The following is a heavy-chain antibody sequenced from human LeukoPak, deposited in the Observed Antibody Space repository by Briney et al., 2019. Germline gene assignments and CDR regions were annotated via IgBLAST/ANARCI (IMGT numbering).Heavy chain of an antibody. D-gene: IGHD1-1*01. J-gene: IGHJ5*02. CDR1: GFAFSSSA. V-gene: IGHV3-33*05. CDR2: LSFDGSQL. Sequence: GGSLRLSCAASGFAFSSSAMYWVRQSPGKGLEWLAILSFDGSQLYYADSVKGRFTLSRDNPNTTLYLQIHSLRFDDTAIYYCARDTSSAPHSVNWASNMFDPWGEGTLVTASS. CDR3: ARDTSSAPHSVNWASNMFDP.